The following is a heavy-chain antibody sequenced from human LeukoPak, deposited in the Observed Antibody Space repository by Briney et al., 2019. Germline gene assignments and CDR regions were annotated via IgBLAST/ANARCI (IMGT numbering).Heavy chain of an antibody. J-gene: IGHJ4*02. CDR1: GFTFSSYA. CDR2: IYSGGST. D-gene: IGHD4-17*01. Sequence: PGGSLRLSCAASGFTFSSYAMNWVRQAPGKGLEWVSVIYSGGSTYYADSVKGRFTISRDNSKNTLYLQLNSLRAEDTAVYYCARDHADYGDSYWGQGTLVTVSS. V-gene: IGHV3-66*01. CDR3: ARDHADYGDSY.